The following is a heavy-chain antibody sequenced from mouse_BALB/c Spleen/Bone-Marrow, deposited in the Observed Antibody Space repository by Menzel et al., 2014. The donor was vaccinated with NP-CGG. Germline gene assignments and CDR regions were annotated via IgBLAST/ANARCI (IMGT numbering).Heavy chain of an antibody. V-gene: IGHV7-3*02. CDR2: ISNEANRYTT. CDR1: GLTFTDYY. J-gene: IGHJ1*01. CDR3: GRDKGRSPSSWFVNV. D-gene: IGHD1-1*01. Sequence: EVQLQQSGGGLVQPGGSLRLSCATSGLTFTDYYMTWVRQPSGKALEWLSFISNEANRYTTEYSASVKGRFTISRDNSQSILYLKMNTLRAEDSATYYGGRDKGRSPSSWFVNVGGAGTTVTVSS.